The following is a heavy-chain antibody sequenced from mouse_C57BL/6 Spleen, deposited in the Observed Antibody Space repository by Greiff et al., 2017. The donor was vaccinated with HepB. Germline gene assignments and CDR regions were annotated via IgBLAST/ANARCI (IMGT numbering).Heavy chain of an antibody. V-gene: IGHV5-17*01. Sequence: EVKVEESGGGLVKPGGSLKLSCAASGFTFSDYGMHWVRQAPEKGLEWVAYISSGSSTIYYADTVKGRFTISRDNAKNTLFLQMTSLRSEDTAMYYCARASQGTAADDWGQGTTLTVSS. CDR3: ARASQGTAADD. J-gene: IGHJ2*01. CDR1: GFTFSDYG. CDR2: ISSGSSTI. D-gene: IGHD6-1*01.